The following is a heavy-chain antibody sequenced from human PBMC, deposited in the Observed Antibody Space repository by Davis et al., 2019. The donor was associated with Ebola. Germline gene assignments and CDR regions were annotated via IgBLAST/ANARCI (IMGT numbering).Heavy chain of an antibody. CDR1: GFTFSDYY. CDR3: ASTAVQGLISY. CDR2: IKQDGSEK. J-gene: IGHJ4*02. Sequence: GESLKISCAASGFTFSDYYMSWVRQAPGKGLEWVASIKQDGSEKYYVDSVKGRFTISRDNAKNSLYLQMNSLRAEDTAVYYCASTAVQGLISYWGQGTLVTVSS. D-gene: IGHD3-10*01. V-gene: IGHV3-7*01.